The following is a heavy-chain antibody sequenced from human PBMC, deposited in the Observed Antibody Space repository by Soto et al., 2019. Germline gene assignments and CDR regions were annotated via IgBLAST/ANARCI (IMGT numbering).Heavy chain of an antibody. V-gene: IGHV4-31*03. J-gene: IGHJ5*02. CDR3: ARVLRYCSSTSCRNWFDP. D-gene: IGHD2-2*01. CDR2: IYYSGST. CDR1: GGSISSGGYY. Sequence: PSETLSLTCTVSGGSISSGGYYWSWIRQHPGKGLEWIGYIYYSGSTYYNPSLKSRVTISVDTSKNQFSLKLSSVTAADTAVYYCARVLRYCSSTSCRNWFDPWGQGTLVTVPQ.